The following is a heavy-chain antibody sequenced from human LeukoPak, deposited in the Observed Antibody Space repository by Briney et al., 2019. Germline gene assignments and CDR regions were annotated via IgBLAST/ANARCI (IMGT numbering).Heavy chain of an antibody. CDR1: GFTFSSYS. CDR3: ARAPGRLFDY. J-gene: IGHJ4*02. Sequence: GGSLRLSCAASGFTFSSYSMNWVRQAAGKGLEWVSSISSSSSYIYYADSVKGRFTISRDNAKNSLYLQMNSLRAEDTAVYYCARAPGRLFDYWGQGTLVTVSS. CDR2: ISSSSSYI. D-gene: IGHD1-1*01. V-gene: IGHV3-21*01.